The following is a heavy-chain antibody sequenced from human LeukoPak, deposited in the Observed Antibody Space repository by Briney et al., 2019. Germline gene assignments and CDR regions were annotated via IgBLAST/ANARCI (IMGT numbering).Heavy chain of an antibody. CDR3: ARVSIWQWLVRDHDAFDI. J-gene: IGHJ3*02. V-gene: IGHV4-39*07. CDR1: GGSISSSSYY. CDR2: IYYSGST. D-gene: IGHD6-19*01. Sequence: SETLSLTCTVSGGSISSSSYYWGWIRQPPGKGLEWIGSIYYSGSTYYNPSLKSRVTISVDTSKNQFSLKLSSVTAADTAVYYCARVSIWQWLVRDHDAFDIWGQGTMVTVSS.